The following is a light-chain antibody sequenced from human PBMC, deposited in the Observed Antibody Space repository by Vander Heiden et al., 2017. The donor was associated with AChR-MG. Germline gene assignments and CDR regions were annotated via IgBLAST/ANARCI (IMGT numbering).Light chain of an antibody. J-gene: IGLJ3*02. CDR3: QSYDSSNRV. V-gene: IGLV6-57*04. CDR1: SGSIASNY. Sequence: FMLPQPPPGSEPPGKTVTITCTRSSGSIASNYVQWYQQRPGSAPTIVIYEDNHRPSGVPDRFSGSIDSSSNSASLTIAGLKTEDEDYYYCQSYDSSNRVFGGGTKLTVL. CDR2: EDN.